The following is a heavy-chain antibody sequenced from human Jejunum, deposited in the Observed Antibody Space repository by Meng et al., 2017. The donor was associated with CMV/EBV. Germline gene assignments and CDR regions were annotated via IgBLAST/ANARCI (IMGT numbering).Heavy chain of an antibody. CDR2: ISTYNGNT. CDR1: YD. Sequence: YDINWVRQAAGQGLEWMAWISTYNGNTHYAQKFQGRVTVTTDTSTATAYMELRSLRSDDTAVYYCARVGYCSSTGCYNTANYFDYWGQGALVTVSS. D-gene: IGHD2-2*01. V-gene: IGHV1-18*01. J-gene: IGHJ4*02. CDR3: ARVGYCSSTGCYNTANYFDY.